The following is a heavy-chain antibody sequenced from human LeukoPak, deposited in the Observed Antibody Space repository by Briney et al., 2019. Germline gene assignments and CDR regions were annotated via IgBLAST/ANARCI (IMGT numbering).Heavy chain of an antibody. J-gene: IGHJ6*03. CDR3: ARDGVVGARYNYYYHMDV. CDR1: GFTFSSYS. CDR2: ISSSSSYI. Sequence: GGSLRLSCAASGFTFSSYSMNWVRQAQGKGLEWVSSISSSSSYIYYADSVKGRFTMSRDNFRNTLHLQMDSLRPEDTAVYYCARDGVVGARYNYYYHMDVWGKGSTVTVSS. D-gene: IGHD1-26*01. V-gene: IGHV3-21*01.